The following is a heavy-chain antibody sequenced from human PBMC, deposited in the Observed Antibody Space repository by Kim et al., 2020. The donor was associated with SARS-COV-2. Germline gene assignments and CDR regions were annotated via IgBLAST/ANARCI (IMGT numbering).Heavy chain of an antibody. D-gene: IGHD3-3*01. CDR3: ARAPNDFWSGYPYYFDY. Sequence: SETLSLTYTVSGGSVSSGSYFWSWIRQPPGKGLEWIGYIYYSGNTNSNPSLKSRVTMSVDTSKNQFSLKLRSVTAADTAVYYCARAPNDFWSGYPYYFDYWGQGTLVTVSS. V-gene: IGHV4-61*01. CDR2: IYYSGNT. CDR1: GGSVSSGSYF. J-gene: IGHJ4*02.